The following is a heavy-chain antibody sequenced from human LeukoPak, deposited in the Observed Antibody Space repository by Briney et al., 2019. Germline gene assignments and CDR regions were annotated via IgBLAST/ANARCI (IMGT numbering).Heavy chain of an antibody. Sequence: PSETLSLTSTVSGGSISSGSYYWSWIRQPAGKGLEWIGRIDTSRSTNNNPSLKSRVTISVDTSKNQFSLKVSPVTAADRAVYYCARDTSDYSGSYFDYWGQGTLVTVSS. CDR1: GGSISSGSYY. D-gene: IGHD1-26*01. CDR3: ARDTSDYSGSYFDY. V-gene: IGHV4-61*02. CDR2: IDTSRST. J-gene: IGHJ4*02.